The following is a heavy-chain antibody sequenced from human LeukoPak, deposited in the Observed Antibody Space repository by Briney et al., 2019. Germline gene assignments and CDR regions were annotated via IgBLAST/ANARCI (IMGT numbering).Heavy chain of an antibody. CDR2: ISGSGGST. Sequence: GGSLRLSCAASGFTFSSYAMSWVRQAPGKGLEWVSVISGSGGSTYYADSVKGRFTISRDNSKNTLYLQMNSLRAEDTAVYYCANDGSGSYYKSDYWGQGTLVTVSS. D-gene: IGHD3-10*01. CDR1: GFTFSSYA. V-gene: IGHV3-23*01. J-gene: IGHJ4*02. CDR3: ANDGSGSYYKSDY.